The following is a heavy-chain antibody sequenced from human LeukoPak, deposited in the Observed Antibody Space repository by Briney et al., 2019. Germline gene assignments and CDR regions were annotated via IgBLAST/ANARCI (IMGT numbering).Heavy chain of an antibody. CDR3: ARVGYCSSGNCYFDFDY. V-gene: IGHV1-18*01. D-gene: IGHD2-2*01. J-gene: IGHJ4*02. CDR2: ISAYNGNT. CDR1: GYTFTSYG. Sequence: ASVKVSCKASGYTFTSYGISWVRQAPGQGLEWMGWISAYNGNTNYAQKLQGRVTMTRDTSISTAYMELSSLKSEDTAVYYCARVGYCSSGNCYFDFDYWGQGTLVTVSS.